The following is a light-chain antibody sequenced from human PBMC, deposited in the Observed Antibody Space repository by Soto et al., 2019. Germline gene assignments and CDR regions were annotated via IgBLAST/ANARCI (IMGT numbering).Light chain of an antibody. CDR1: SSDVGVYNY. J-gene: IGLJ1*01. Sequence: QSALTQPASVSGSPGQSITISCTGTSSDVGVYNYVSWYQQHPGKVPKLMIYDVSNRPSGVSNRFSGSKSGNTASLTISGLQAEDEADYYCSSYTSSSTSYVFGTGTKLTVL. CDR3: SSYTSSSTSYV. V-gene: IGLV2-14*01. CDR2: DVS.